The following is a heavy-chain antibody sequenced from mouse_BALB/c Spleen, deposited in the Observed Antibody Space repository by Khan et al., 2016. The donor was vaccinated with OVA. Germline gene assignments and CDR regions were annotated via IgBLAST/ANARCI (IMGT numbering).Heavy chain of an antibody. CDR3: ARRNYFGYTFAY. CDR2: ISPGSGDT. Sequence: QVRLQQSGAELARPGASVKLSCKASGYTFTDYYINWVKQRTGQGLEWIGEISPGSGDTYYNEKFKGKAPLTADKSSNTAYMQLSSLTSEASAVYFCARRNYFGYTFAYWGQGTLVTVSA. D-gene: IGHD1-2*01. J-gene: IGHJ3*01. V-gene: IGHV1-77*01. CDR1: GYTFTDYY.